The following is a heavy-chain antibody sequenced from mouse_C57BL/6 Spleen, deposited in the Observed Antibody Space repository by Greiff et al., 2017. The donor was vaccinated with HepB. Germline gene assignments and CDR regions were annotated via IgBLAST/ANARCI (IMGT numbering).Heavy chain of an antibody. CDR3: TRGYSRGGFAY. CDR1: GYTFTDYE. J-gene: IGHJ3*01. Sequence: VQLQQSGAELVRPGASVTLSCKASGYTFTDYEMHWVKQTPVHGLEWIGAIDPETGGTAYNQKFKGKAILTADKSSSTAYMELRSLTSEDSAVYYCTRGYSRGGFAYWGQGTLVTVSA. D-gene: IGHD2-14*01. CDR2: IDPETGGT. V-gene: IGHV1-15*01.